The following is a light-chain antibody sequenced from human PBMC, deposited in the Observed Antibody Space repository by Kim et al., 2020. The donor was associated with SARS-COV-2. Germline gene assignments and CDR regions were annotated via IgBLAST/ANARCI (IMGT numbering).Light chain of an antibody. CDR2: EVT. J-gene: IGLJ2*01. CDR3: SSYADSNSLL. CDR1: SSDVGGYNY. Sequence: QSVLTQPPSASGSPGQSVTISCTGTSSDVGGYNYVSWYLQHPGKAPKLMIYEVTKRPSGVPDRFSGSKSGNTASLTVSGLQAEDEADYYCSSYADSNSLLFGGGTKVTV. V-gene: IGLV2-8*01.